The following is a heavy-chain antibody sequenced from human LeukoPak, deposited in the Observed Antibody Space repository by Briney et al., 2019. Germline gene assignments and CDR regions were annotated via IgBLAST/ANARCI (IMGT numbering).Heavy chain of an antibody. CDR2: IYYSGST. V-gene: IGHV4-59*01. J-gene: IGHJ4*02. CDR1: GGSISSYY. CDR3: GAGSWFPVDY. D-gene: IGHD2-15*01. Sequence: SETLSLTCTVPGGSISSYYWSWIRQPPGKGLEWIGYIYYSGSTNYNPSLKSRVTISVDTSKNQFSLKLSSVTAADTAVYYCGAGSWFPVDYWGQGTLVTVSS.